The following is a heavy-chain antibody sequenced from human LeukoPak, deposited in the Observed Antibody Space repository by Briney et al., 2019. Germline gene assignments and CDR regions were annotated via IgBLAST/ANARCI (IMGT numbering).Heavy chain of an antibody. CDR1: GFTFSSYS. D-gene: IGHD3-10*01. Sequence: PGGSQRLSCAASGFTFSSYSMSWVRQAPGKGLEWVSYISSSSSTIYYADSVKGRFTISRDNAKNSLYLQMNSLRAEDTAVYYCARSVWFGELLYWGQGTLVTVSS. CDR2: ISSSSSTI. V-gene: IGHV3-48*01. CDR3: ARSVWFGELLY. J-gene: IGHJ4*02.